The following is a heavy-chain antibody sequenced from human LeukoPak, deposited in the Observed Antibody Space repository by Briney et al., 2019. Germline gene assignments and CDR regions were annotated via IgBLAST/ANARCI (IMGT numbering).Heavy chain of an antibody. D-gene: IGHD3-22*01. Sequence: VISYDGSNKYYADCVKGRFNISRDNSKDTLYLQMNSLRAEDTAVYYCAKGQYYYDKSDYYYGMDVWGQGTTVTVSS. CDR3: AKGQYYYDKSDYYYGMDV. CDR2: ISYDGSNK. V-gene: IGHV3-30*18. J-gene: IGHJ6*02.